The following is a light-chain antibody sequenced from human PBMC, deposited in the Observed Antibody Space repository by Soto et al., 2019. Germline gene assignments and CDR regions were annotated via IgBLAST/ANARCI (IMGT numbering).Light chain of an antibody. V-gene: IGKV3-20*01. J-gene: IGKJ2*01. CDR2: GAS. CDR1: QSVSSSY. CDR3: QQYGSSPYT. Sequence: EIVLTQSPGTLSLSPGERATLSCRASQSVSSSYLAWYQHKPGQAPRLLIYGASTRASGIPARFSGSGSGTDFTLTISSLEPEDFAVYYCQQYGSSPYTFGQGTKLEIK.